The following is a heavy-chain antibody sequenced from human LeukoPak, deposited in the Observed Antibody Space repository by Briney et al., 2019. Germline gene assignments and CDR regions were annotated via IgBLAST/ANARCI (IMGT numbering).Heavy chain of an antibody. J-gene: IGHJ4*02. CDR3: ARSPSPYSSGWYFDY. CDR1: GFTFSSYA. V-gene: IGHV3-30*04. CDR2: ISYDGSNK. Sequence: PGRSLRLSCAASGFTFSSYAMHWVRQAPGKGLEWVAVISYDGSNKYYADSVKGRFTISRDNSKNTLYLQMNSLRAEDTAVYYCARSPSPYSSGWYFDYWGQGTLVTVSS. D-gene: IGHD6-19*01.